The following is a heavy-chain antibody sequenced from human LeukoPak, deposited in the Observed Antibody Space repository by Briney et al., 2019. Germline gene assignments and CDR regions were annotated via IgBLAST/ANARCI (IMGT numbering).Heavy chain of an antibody. Sequence: GGSLRLSCAASGFTFSSYSTNWVRQAPGKGLEWVSYISSSSTIYYADSVKGRFTISRDNAKNSLYLQMNSLRAEDTAVYYCARDRPRYCSSTSCPLGDYWGQGTLVTVSS. J-gene: IGHJ4*02. D-gene: IGHD2-2*01. CDR1: GFTFSSYS. CDR3: ARDRPRYCSSTSCPLGDY. CDR2: ISSSSTI. V-gene: IGHV3-48*01.